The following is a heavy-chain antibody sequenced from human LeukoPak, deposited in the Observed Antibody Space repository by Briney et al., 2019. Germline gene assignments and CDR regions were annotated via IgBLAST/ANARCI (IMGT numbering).Heavy chain of an antibody. CDR1: GFTFSSYW. J-gene: IGHJ5*02. CDR2: INTDGSST. V-gene: IGHV3-74*01. D-gene: IGHD3-10*01. Sequence: GGSLRLSCAASGFTFSSYWMHWVRQTPGKGLLWVSRINTDGSSTIYADSVKGRFTISRDNAKNTLYLQMNSLRVEDTAVYYCIRDPYGPDHWGQGTLVTVSS. CDR3: IRDPYGPDH.